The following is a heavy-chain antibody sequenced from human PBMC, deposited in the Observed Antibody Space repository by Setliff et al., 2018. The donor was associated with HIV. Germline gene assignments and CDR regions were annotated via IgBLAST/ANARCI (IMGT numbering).Heavy chain of an antibody. V-gene: IGHV4-59*01. CDR3: TGDYNSGSNRFDY. Sequence: SETLSLTCTVSGGSISSYYWSWIRQPPGKGLEWIGYIYYSGSTKYNPSLKRRVTISIDKSRKYFSLKLPSVTAADTAMYYCTGDYNSGSNRFDYWGQGTPVTVSS. CDR2: IYYSGST. CDR1: GGSISSYY. J-gene: IGHJ4*02. D-gene: IGHD3-10*01.